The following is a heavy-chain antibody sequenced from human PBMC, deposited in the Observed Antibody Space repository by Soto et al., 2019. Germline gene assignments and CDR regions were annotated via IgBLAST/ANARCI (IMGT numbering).Heavy chain of an antibody. CDR3: ARDTSKISMINAFDI. J-gene: IGHJ3*02. CDR2: IIPIFGTA. V-gene: IGHV1-69*13. CDR1: GGTFSSYA. Sequence: GSSVKVSCKASGGTFSSYAISWVRQAPGQGLEWMGGIIPIFGTANYAQKFQGRVTITADESTSTAYMELSSLRSEDTAVYYCARDTSKISMINAFDIWGQGTMVAVSS. D-gene: IGHD3-22*01.